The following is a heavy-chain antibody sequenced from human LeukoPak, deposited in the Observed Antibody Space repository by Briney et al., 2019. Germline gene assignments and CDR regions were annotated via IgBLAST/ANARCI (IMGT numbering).Heavy chain of an antibody. D-gene: IGHD4-17*01. V-gene: IGHV4-61*02. J-gene: IGHJ4*02. CDR1: DGSISSGSYY. CDR3: ARDGDYGGFDY. CDR2: IYTSGST. Sequence: SQTLSLTCTVSDGSISSGSYYWSWIRQPAGKGLEWIGRIYTSGSTNYNPSLKSRVTISVETSKNQFSLKLSSVTDADTAVYYCARDGDYGGFDYWGQGTLVTVSS.